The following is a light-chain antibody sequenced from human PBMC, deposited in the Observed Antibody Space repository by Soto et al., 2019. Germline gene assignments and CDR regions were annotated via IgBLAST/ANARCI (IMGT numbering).Light chain of an antibody. Sequence: DIQMTQSPSSLSASVGDRVTITCRASQDISNYLNWYQQRPGKAPKLLIYDASNLERGVPSRFSGTRSGTHFTFGITSLQGADVSTYYCQQSDRLPITFGQGTRLET. CDR2: DAS. CDR1: QDISNY. CDR3: QQSDRLPIT. V-gene: IGKV1-33*01. J-gene: IGKJ5*01.